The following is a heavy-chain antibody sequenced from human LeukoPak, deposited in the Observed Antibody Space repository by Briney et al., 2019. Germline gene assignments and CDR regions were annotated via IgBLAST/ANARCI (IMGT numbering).Heavy chain of an antibody. Sequence: GGSLRLSCAASGFTFSSYAMSWVRQAPGKGLEWVSAISGSGGSTYYADSGKGRLTVSRDNSKNSLYLQMNSLRTEDTALYYCAKDMPQANGGGIDYWGQGTLVTVSS. D-gene: IGHD7-27*01. CDR3: AKDMPQANGGGIDY. V-gene: IGHV3-23*01. J-gene: IGHJ4*02. CDR2: ISGSGGST. CDR1: GFTFSSYA.